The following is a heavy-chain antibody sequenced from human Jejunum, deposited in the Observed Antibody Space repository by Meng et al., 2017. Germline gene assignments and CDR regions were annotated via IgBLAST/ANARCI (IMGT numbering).Heavy chain of an antibody. V-gene: IGHV4-39*07. D-gene: IGHD6-13*01. CDR1: GGSISTAGYY. J-gene: IGHJ5*02. CDR3: ARDTAGFGP. CDR2: IFYSGTT. Sequence: LQLQESGPGLVKPSETLSLTWAVSGGSISTAGYYWGWIRQSPGKGLEWIGSIFYSGTTYYNPSLKSRVTISIDTSKNQFSLKMNSVTAADTAVYYCARDTAGFGPWGQGTLVTVSS.